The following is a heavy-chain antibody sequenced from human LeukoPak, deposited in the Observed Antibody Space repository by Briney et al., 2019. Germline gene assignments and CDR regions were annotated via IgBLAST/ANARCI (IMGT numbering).Heavy chain of an antibody. J-gene: IGHJ4*02. CDR1: GYSISSGYY. V-gene: IGHV4-38-2*01. CDR2: IYHSGST. CDR3: ARACYPRSKHLGKHAGTYLDY. D-gene: IGHD7-27*01. Sequence: SETLSLTCAVSGYSISSGYYWGWIRQPPGKGLEWIGIIYHSGSTYYNPSLKSRVTISVDTSKNQFSLKLSSVTAADTAVYYCARACYPRSKHLGKHAGTYLDYWGQGTLVTVSS.